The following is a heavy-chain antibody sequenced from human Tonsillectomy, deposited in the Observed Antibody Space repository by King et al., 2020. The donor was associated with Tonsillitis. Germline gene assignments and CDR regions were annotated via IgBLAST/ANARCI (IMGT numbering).Heavy chain of an antibody. V-gene: IGHV3-30-3*01. Sequence: VQLVESGGGVVQPGRSLRISCAASGFTFSSYAMHWVRQAPGKGLEWVAVISYDGSNKYYADSVKGRFTISRDNSKNTLYLQMNSLRAEDTAVYYCARDGGYYDSSGPLDYWGQGTLVTVSS. CDR2: ISYDGSNK. CDR1: GFTFSSYA. CDR3: ARDGGYYDSSGPLDY. D-gene: IGHD3-22*01. J-gene: IGHJ4*02.